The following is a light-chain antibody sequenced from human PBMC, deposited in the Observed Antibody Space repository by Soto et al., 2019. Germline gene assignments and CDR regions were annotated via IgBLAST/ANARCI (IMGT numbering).Light chain of an antibody. CDR3: RSYAGINQGVV. CDR2: EVS. Sequence: QSVLTQPPSASGSPGQSVTLSCTGTSSDVGAYNYVSWYQQHPGKAPKLMVYEVSKRPSGVPDRFSGSKSANTASLTVSGLQVEDEADYYCRSYAGINQGVVFGGGTKLTVL. CDR1: SSDVGAYNY. V-gene: IGLV2-8*01. J-gene: IGLJ2*01.